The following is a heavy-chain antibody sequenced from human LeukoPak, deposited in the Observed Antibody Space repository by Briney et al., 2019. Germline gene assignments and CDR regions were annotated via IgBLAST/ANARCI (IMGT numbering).Heavy chain of an antibody. V-gene: IGHV1-69*13. CDR3: ARGTVAGTRGGWFDP. D-gene: IGHD6-19*01. J-gene: IGHJ5*02. CDR1: GYTLTELS. Sequence: SVKVSCKVSGYTLTELSMHWVRQAPGQGLEWMGGIIPIFGTANYAQKFQGRVTITADESTSTAYMELSSLRSEDTAVYYCARGTVAGTRGGWFDPWGQGTLVTVSS. CDR2: IIPIFGTA.